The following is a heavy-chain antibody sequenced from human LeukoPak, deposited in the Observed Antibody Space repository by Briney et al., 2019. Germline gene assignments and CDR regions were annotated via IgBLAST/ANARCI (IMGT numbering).Heavy chain of an antibody. CDR3: ARSTMGARRRYDY. V-gene: IGHV1-8*01. J-gene: IGHJ4*02. Sequence: ASVKVSCKASKDTFTTYDVNWVRQAPGQGLEWMGWMNPNSGNTGYAQKFQGRVTMTMNSSISTAYMELTSLTSEDTAAYYCARSTMGARRRYDYWGQGTLVTVSS. D-gene: IGHD1-26*01. CDR2: MNPNSGNT. CDR1: KDTFTTYD.